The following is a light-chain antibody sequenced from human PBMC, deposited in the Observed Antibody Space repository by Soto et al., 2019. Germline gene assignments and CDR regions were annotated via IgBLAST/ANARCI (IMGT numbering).Light chain of an antibody. V-gene: IGKV1-5*03. Sequence: IQVTQSPSTLSWSLGEKATLPFRASQTISSWLAWYQQKPGKAPKLLIYKASTLKSGVPSRFSGSGSGTEFTLTISSLQPDDFATYYCQQYNSYPWTFGQGTKVDIK. CDR1: QTISSW. CDR2: KAS. J-gene: IGKJ1*01. CDR3: QQYNSYPWT.